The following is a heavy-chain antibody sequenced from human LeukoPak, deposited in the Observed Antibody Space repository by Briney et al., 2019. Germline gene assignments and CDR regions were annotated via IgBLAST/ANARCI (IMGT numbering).Heavy chain of an antibody. Sequence: GSLRLSCVASGFTFDRFGMHWVRQATGKGLEWVAVIWNDGSKKYYADSVKGRFTVSRDNSESTLYLQMNSLRVEDTAVYYCVRGQWVENYFDYWGQGTLVTVSS. CDR2: IWNDGSKK. V-gene: IGHV3-33*08. J-gene: IGHJ4*02. CDR1: GFTFDRFG. CDR3: VRGQWVENYFDY. D-gene: IGHD6-19*01.